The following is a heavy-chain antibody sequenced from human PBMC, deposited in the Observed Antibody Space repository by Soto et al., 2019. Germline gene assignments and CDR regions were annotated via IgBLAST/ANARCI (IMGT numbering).Heavy chain of an antibody. CDR3: AREVGNRVDYWGQGTLVTGSSGKTRQASVKVSCKASGYTFTSYAMHFGSGSYYFYFDY. D-gene: IGHD2-8*01. CDR1: GGSISSYY. J-gene: IGHJ4*02. CDR2: IYYSGST. V-gene: IGHV4-59*01. Sequence: SETLSLTCTVSGGSISSYYWSWIRQPPGKGLEWIGCIYYSGSTNYNPSLKSRVTISVDTSKNQFSLKLSSVTAEDTAVYYCAREVGNRVDYWGQGTLVTGSSGKTRQASVKVSCKASGYTFTSYAMHFGSGSYYFYFDYWGQGALVTVSS.